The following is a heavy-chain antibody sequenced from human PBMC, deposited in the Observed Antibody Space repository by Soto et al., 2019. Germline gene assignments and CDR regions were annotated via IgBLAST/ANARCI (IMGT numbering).Heavy chain of an antibody. D-gene: IGHD1-26*01. CDR2: ISGSGDST. CDR1: GFTFSSYA. J-gene: IGHJ4*02. CDR3: ARRSSGSYYDY. Sequence: EVQLLESGGGLVQPGGSLRLSCAASGFTFSSYAMRWVRQAPGKGLEWVSAISGSGDSTYYADSVKGRFTISRDNSKNTLYLQMNSLRAEDTAVYYCARRSSGSYYDYWGQGTLVTVSS. V-gene: IGHV3-23*01.